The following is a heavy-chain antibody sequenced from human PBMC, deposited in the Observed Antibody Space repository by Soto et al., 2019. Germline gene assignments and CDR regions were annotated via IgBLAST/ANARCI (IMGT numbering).Heavy chain of an antibody. CDR3: ARDLSDIVVVVAATRVGDAFDI. J-gene: IGHJ3*02. CDR2: ISSSSSYI. Sequence: GESLKISCAASGFTFSSYSMNWVRQAPGKGLEWVSSISSSSSYIYYAESVKGRFTISRDNAKNSLYLQMNSLRAEDTAVYYCARDLSDIVVVVAATRVGDAFDIWGQGTMVTVSS. D-gene: IGHD2-15*01. V-gene: IGHV3-21*01. CDR1: GFTFSSYS.